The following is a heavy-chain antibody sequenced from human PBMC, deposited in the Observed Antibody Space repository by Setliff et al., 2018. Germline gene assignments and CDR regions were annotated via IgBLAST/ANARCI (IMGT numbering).Heavy chain of an antibody. J-gene: IGHJ4*02. CDR2: ITDSGGKI. V-gene: IGHV3-23*01. D-gene: IGHD2-21*01. Sequence: GESLKISCVGSDFTFSNSAMSWVRQAPGKGLEWVSTITDSGGKILYVDSVKGRFTISRDNSKNSLYLQMDSLRPEDTAVYYCAKDRLFPRYWGLGTLVTVSS. CDR3: AKDRLFPRY. CDR1: DFTFSNSA.